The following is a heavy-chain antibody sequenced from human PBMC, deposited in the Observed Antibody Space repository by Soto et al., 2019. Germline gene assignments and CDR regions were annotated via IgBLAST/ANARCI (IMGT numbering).Heavy chain of an antibody. Sequence: SETLSLTCIVSGESISSSSYYWGWVRQPPGKGLEWIGSIYYSGRTYYNASFKRRGTISIDTSKNQFSLKLSSVTATDTAVYYCARQRTTVVTQAYFDHWGQGALVTVSS. CDR3: ARQRTTVVTQAYFDH. CDR1: GESISSSSYY. CDR2: IYYSGRT. D-gene: IGHD2-21*02. J-gene: IGHJ4*02. V-gene: IGHV4-39*01.